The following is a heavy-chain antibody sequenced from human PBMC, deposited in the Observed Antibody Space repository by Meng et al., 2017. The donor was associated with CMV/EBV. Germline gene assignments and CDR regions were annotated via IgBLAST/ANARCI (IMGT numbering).Heavy chain of an antibody. CDR3: ARVGYSGSYYDDAFNI. V-gene: IGHV3-48*04. D-gene: IGHD1-26*01. CDR2: ISSSSSTI. Sequence: GGSLRLSCAACGFTFSSYDMHWVRQAPGKGLEWVSYISSSSSTIYYADSVKGRFTISRDNAKNSLYLQMNSLRAEDTALYHCARVGYSGSYYDDAFNIWGQGTMVTVSS. J-gene: IGHJ3*02. CDR1: GFTFSSYD.